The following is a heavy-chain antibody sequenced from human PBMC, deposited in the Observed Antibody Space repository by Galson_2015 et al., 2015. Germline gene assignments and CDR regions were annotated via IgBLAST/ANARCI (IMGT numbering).Heavy chain of an antibody. J-gene: IGHJ4*02. D-gene: IGHD3-16*01. Sequence: SETLSLTCAVSGASISSSNWLSWVRQPPGKGLEWIGEIYHTGTTNYNPSLKSRVTISLDTSTNQFSLRLSSVTAADTAVYYCAREHFDYIWGTRAYYFDYWGQGTLVTVSS. CDR2: IYHTGTT. CDR3: AREHFDYIWGTRAYYFDY. CDR1: GASISSSNW. V-gene: IGHV4-4*02.